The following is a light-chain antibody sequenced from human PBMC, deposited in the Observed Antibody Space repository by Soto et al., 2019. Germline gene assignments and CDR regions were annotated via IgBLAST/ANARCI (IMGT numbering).Light chain of an antibody. CDR1: SRDVGSYNL. CDR3: CSFAGSSTYV. CDR2: EGT. Sequence: QSVLTQPASVSGSPGQSITLSCTGTSRDVGSYNLVSWYQQHPGNAPKLIIYEGTKRPSGVSYRFSGSKSGNTASLTISGLQEEDEGDYHCCSFAGSSTYVFGTGTKLTVL. J-gene: IGLJ1*01. V-gene: IGLV2-23*01.